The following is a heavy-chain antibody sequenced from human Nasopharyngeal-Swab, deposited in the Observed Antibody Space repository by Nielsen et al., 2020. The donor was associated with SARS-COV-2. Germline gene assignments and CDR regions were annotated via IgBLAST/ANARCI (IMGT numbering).Heavy chain of an antibody. CDR1: GYSFTSYW. V-gene: IGHV5-51*01. D-gene: IGHD5-12*01. Sequence: KVSCKGSGYSFTSYWIAWVRQMPGKGLEWMGIIYPRDSATRYRPSFQGQVTISADKSISTAYLQWSSLKASDTAMYYCVRPEGVATSFKYYFQYGMDVWGQGTMVTVPS. J-gene: IGHJ6*02. CDR2: IYPRDSAT. CDR3: VRPEGVATSFKYYFQYGMDV.